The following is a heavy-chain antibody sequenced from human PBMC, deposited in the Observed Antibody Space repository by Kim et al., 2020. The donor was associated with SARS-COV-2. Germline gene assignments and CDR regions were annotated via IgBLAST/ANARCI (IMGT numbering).Heavy chain of an antibody. V-gene: IGHV4-4*07. CDR2: IYARGNT. Sequence: SETLSLTCTVSGGSISDSYWSWIRQPAGKGLEYIGRIYARGNTNYNPSPDSRVSTSVDTSKNQFPLKLTSVTAADTAIYYCARDSYGTYYLLSWFDPLG. CDR1: GGSISDSY. D-gene: IGHD1-26*01. CDR3: ARDSYGTYYLLSWFDP. J-gene: IGHJ5*02.